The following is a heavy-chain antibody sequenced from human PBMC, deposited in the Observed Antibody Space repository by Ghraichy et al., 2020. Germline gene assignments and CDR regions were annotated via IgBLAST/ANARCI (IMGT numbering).Heavy chain of an antibody. D-gene: IGHD7-27*01. Sequence: SETLSLTCTVSGVSISTNYWSWIREPPGKGLEWIGYIYDSGSTNYNPSLKSRVTISVDTSKNQVSLKLSSVTAADTAVYYCARGRPGDGGSDYWGQGTLVTVSS. V-gene: IGHV4-59*01. CDR2: IYDSGST. J-gene: IGHJ4*02. CDR1: GVSISTNY. CDR3: ARGRPGDGGSDY.